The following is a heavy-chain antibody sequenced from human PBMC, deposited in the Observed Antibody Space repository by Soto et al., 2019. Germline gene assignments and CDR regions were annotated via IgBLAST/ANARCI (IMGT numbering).Heavy chain of an antibody. CDR2: INPNSDDT. D-gene: IGHD6-13*01. V-gene: IGHV1-2*02. J-gene: IGHJ4*01. CDR1: GYIFTDYY. CDR3: ARDSAAGAGIGWDY. Sequence: EASVKVSCKASGYIFTDYYIHWVRQAPGQGLEWMGWINPNSDDTRYAQKFRGRVTVTMDTSISTAYMDLSRLTSDDTAVYYCARDSAAGAGIGWDYWGQGTLVTVSS.